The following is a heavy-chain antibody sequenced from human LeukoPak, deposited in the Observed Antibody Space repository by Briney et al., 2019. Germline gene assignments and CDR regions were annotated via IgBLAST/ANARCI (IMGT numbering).Heavy chain of an antibody. CDR3: ARHPYDILTGYLEYYFDY. Sequence: SETLSLTCTVSGGSISSYYWSWIRQPPGKGLEWIGYIYYSGSTNYNPSLKSRVTISVDTSKNQFSLKLSSMTAADTAVYYCARHPYDILTGYLEYYFDYWGQGTLVTVSS. CDR1: GGSISSYY. J-gene: IGHJ4*02. CDR2: IYYSGST. V-gene: IGHV4-59*08. D-gene: IGHD3-9*01.